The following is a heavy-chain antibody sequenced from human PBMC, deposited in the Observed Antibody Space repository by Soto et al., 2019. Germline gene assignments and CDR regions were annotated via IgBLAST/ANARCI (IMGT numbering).Heavy chain of an antibody. Sequence: GGSLRLSCVASGFTFRSYTMNWVRQAPGKGLEWVSGIRGFSPYAFYADSVKGRFTISRDNAQNSLFLQMNSLRADDTAVYHCARGWASLDYWGQGTLVTAPQ. CDR2: IRGFSPYA. D-gene: IGHD6-19*01. CDR1: GFTFRSYT. V-gene: IGHV3-21*04. CDR3: ARGWASLDY. J-gene: IGHJ4*02.